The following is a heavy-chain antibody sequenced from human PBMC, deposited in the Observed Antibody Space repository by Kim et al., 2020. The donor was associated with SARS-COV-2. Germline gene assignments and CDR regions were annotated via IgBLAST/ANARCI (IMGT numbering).Heavy chain of an antibody. D-gene: IGHD6-13*01. CDR3: AREGGLIAAAGSYWYFDL. V-gene: IGHV4-59*13. Sequence: SETLSLTCTVSGGSISSYYWSWIRQPPGKGLEWIGYIYYSGSTNYNPSLKSRVTTSVDTSKNQFSLKLSSVTAADTAVYYCAREGGLIAAAGSYWYFDLWGRGTLVTVSS. J-gene: IGHJ2*01. CDR1: GGSISSYY. CDR2: IYYSGST.